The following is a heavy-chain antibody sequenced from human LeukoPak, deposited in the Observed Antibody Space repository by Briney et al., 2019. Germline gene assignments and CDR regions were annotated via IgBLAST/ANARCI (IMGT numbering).Heavy chain of an antibody. D-gene: IGHD5-24*01. Sequence: SGGSLRLSCAASGFTFDDYAMHWVRQAPGKGLEWVSLISWDGGSTYYADSVKGRFTISRDNAKNSLYLQMNSLRAEDAAVYYCARRRDAYNVFDYWGQGTLVTVSP. CDR2: ISWDGGST. CDR3: ARRRDAYNVFDY. V-gene: IGHV3-43D*03. CDR1: GFTFDDYA. J-gene: IGHJ4*02.